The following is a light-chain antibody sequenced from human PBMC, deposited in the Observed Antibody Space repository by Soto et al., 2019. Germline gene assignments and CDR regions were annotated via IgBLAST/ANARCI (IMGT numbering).Light chain of an antibody. CDR2: RGS. CDR3: HDYGTSAPWT. Sequence: EVVLTQSPGTLSLSPGERATLSCRASQNIRGNELAWYQQKPGQAPRLLIYRGSSRATGIPDRFSGRGSGTDFTLTISRREPEDFAVDYCHDYGTSAPWTFGQGTKVEIK. V-gene: IGKV3-20*01. J-gene: IGKJ1*01. CDR1: QNIRGNE.